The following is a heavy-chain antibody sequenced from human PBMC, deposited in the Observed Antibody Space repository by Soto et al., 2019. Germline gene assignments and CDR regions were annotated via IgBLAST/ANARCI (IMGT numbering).Heavy chain of an antibody. CDR3: AREELNCGGDCFAF. J-gene: IGHJ4*02. D-gene: IGHD2-21*01. Sequence: EVQLVESGGCLVQPGRSLRLSCAASGFSFTSYEFNWVRQAPGKGLEWISYIGSSGTNIYYAPSVKGRFTVSRDNAKNALYLQMDSLRAEDTAIYYCAREELNCGGDCFAFWGQGALVTVSS. CDR2: IGSSGTNI. V-gene: IGHV3-48*03. CDR1: GFSFTSYE.